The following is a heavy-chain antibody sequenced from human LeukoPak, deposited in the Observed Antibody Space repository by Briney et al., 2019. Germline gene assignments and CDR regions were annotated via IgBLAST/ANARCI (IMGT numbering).Heavy chain of an antibody. J-gene: IGHJ4*02. Sequence: GGSLRLSCAASGFTFSGSDMNWGRHASGKGLWWVVRIRSKVNSYATAYAASVKGRFTISRDDSKNTAYLQMNSLKTEDTAVYYCTSQRWIVGADFDYWGQGTLVAVSS. V-gene: IGHV3-73*01. CDR1: GFTFSGSD. D-gene: IGHD1-26*01. CDR3: TSQRWIVGADFDY. CDR2: IRSKVNSYAT.